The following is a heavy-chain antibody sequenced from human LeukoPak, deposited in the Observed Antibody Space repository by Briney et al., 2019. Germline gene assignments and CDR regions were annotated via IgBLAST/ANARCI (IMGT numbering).Heavy chain of an antibody. CDR3: ARNYYDSYNYFDY. D-gene: IGHD3-22*01. CDR2: IYPGDSDT. J-gene: IGHJ4*02. V-gene: IGHV5-51*01. Sequence: GESLKISCKGSGYSFTSYWIGWVRQMPGKGLEWMGIIYPGDSDTRYSPSFQGQVTISADKSVSTAYLQWSSLKASDTAMCYCARNYYDSYNYFDYWGQGTLVTVSS. CDR1: GYSFTSYW.